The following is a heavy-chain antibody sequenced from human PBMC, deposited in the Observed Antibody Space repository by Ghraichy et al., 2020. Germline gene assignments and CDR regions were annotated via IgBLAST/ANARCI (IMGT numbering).Heavy chain of an antibody. Sequence: GGSLRLSCAASGFTFSSYSMNWVRQAPGKGLEWVSSISSSSSYIYYADSVKGRFTISRDNAKNSLYLQMNSLRAEDTAVYYCAREFPAVGGYDLNLSNYYYGMDVWGQGTTVTVSS. D-gene: IGHD5-12*01. V-gene: IGHV3-21*01. J-gene: IGHJ6*02. CDR3: AREFPAVGGYDLNLSNYYYGMDV. CDR1: GFTFSSYS. CDR2: ISSSSSYI.